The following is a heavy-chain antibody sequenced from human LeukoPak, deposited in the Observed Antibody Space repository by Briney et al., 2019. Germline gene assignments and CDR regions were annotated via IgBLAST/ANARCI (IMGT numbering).Heavy chain of an antibody. CDR3: AGSGVEGGYPEEYYFDY. V-gene: IGHV1-69*13. CDR2: IIPIFGTA. J-gene: IGHJ4*02. CDR1: GGTFISYA. Sequence: ASVKVSCKASGGTFISYAISWVRQAPGQGLEWMGGIIPIFGTANYAQKFQGRVTITADESTSTAYMELSSLRSEDTAVYYCAGSGVEGGYPEEYYFDYWGQGTLVTVSS. D-gene: IGHD3-10*01.